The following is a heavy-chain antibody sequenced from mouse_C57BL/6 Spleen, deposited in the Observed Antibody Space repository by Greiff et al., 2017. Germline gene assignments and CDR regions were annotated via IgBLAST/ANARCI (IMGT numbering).Heavy chain of an antibody. D-gene: IGHD2-14*01. CDR2: IHPNSGST. CDR3: ARFNLVRRGYVDY. Sequence: QVQLQQPGAELVKPGASVKLSCKASGYTFTRYWMNWVKQRPGQGLEWIGMIHPNSGSTNYNEKFKSKATLTVDKSSSTAYMQLSSLTSEDSAVYYCARFNLVRRGYVDYWGQGTTLTVA. V-gene: IGHV1-64*01. J-gene: IGHJ2*01. CDR1: GYTFTRYW.